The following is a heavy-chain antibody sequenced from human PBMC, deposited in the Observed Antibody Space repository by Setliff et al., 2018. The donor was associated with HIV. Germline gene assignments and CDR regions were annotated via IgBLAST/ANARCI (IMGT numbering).Heavy chain of an antibody. CDR1: GASISSDDYY. Sequence: SETLSPTCTVSGASISSDDYYWSWIRQHPGKGLEWIGYIYYSGSTYYNPSLKSRVTIAVDTSKNQFSLKLNSVTAEDTAVYYCARGDYSSPYNWIEPWGQGTLVTVSS. J-gene: IGHJ5*02. D-gene: IGHD6-6*01. CDR3: ARGDYSSPYNWIEP. CDR2: IYYSGST. V-gene: IGHV4-31*03.